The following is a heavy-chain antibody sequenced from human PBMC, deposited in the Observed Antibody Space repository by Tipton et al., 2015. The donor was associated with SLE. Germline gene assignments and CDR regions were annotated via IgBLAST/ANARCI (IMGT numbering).Heavy chain of an antibody. CDR3: ARGVTGTTGYYYYGMDV. CDR2: IGTAGDT. CDR1: GFSFSSYD. D-gene: IGHD1-7*01. J-gene: IGHJ6*02. Sequence: SLRLSCAASGFSFSSYDMHWVRQATGKGLEWVSAIGTAGDTYYPGSVKGRFTISRENAKNSLYLQMNSLRAGDTAVYYCARGVTGTTGYYYYGMDVWGQGTTVTVSS. V-gene: IGHV3-13*01.